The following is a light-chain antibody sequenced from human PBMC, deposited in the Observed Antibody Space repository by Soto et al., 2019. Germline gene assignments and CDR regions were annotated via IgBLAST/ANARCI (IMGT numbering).Light chain of an antibody. CDR3: QQYISYSPLT. CDR2: DAF. CDR1: QSISSW. Sequence: DIQMTQSPSSLSASVGDRVTITCRASQSISSWLAWYQQKPGKAPKLLIFDAFSLESGVPSRFSGSRSGTEFTLTISSLQPDDYETYYCQQYISYSPLTFGGGTKVEIK. J-gene: IGKJ4*01. V-gene: IGKV1-5*01.